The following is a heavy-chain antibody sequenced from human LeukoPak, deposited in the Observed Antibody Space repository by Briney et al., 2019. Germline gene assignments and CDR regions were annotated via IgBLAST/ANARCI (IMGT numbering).Heavy chain of an antibody. D-gene: IGHD2-15*01. Sequence: GASVKVSCKASGYTFTNYYMHWVRQAPGQGLEWLGLITPSGGSTWYAQKFQGRVTITRNTSISTAYMELSSLRSEDTAVHYCARGSTATGAFDIWGQGTMVTVSS. J-gene: IGHJ3*02. CDR3: ARGSTATGAFDI. CDR2: ITPSGGST. CDR1: GYTFTNYY. V-gene: IGHV1-46*01.